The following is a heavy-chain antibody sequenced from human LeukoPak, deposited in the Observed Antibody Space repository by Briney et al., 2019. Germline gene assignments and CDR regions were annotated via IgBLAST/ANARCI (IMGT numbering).Heavy chain of an antibody. J-gene: IGHJ3*02. Sequence: SETLSLTCTVSGGTLSSSTYYWGRIRQRPGKGLEWVVDIYYSGRIYDNPSLKSRATISVDTSKNQFSLKLPSVTAADTTVYYCARSKSSSSSDAFDIWGQGTMVTVPS. V-gene: IGHV4-39*01. D-gene: IGHD6-6*01. CDR1: GGTLSSSTYY. CDR2: IYYSGRI. CDR3: ARSKSSSSSDAFDI.